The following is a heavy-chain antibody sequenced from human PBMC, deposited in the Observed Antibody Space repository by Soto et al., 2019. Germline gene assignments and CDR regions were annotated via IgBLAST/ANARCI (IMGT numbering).Heavy chain of an antibody. J-gene: IGHJ4*02. Sequence: PGGSLRLSCAASGFTFSNAWMSWVRQAPGKGLEWVGRIKSKTDGGTTDYAAPVKGRFTISRDDSKNTLYLQMNSLKTEDTAVYYCTRYRNAADLSDFDYWGQGTLVTVSS. CDR3: TRYRNAADLSDFDY. V-gene: IGHV3-15*01. CDR1: GFTFSNAW. D-gene: IGHD6-13*01. CDR2: IKSKTDGGTT.